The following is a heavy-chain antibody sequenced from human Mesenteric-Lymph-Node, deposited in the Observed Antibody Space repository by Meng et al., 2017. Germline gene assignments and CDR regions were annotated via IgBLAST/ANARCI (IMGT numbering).Heavy chain of an antibody. CDR3: ARATVTTWVDY. Sequence: HVEMVPSGAGVQKPGSSVKVSCKASGGTFSRYAISWVRQAPGQGLEWMGWISAYNGNTNYAQKLQGRVTMTTDTSTSTAYMELRSLRSDDTAVYYCARATVTTWVDYWGQGTLVTVSS. CDR1: GGTFSRYA. CDR2: ISAYNGNT. V-gene: IGHV1-18*01. D-gene: IGHD4-17*01. J-gene: IGHJ4*02.